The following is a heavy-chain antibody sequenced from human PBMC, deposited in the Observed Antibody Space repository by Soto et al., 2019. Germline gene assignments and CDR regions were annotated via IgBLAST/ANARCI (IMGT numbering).Heavy chain of an antibody. Sequence: QVQLVESGGGLVKPGGSLRLSCAASGFTFSDYYMSWIRQAPGKGLEWVSYISSSSSYTNYADSVKGRFTISRDNAKNSVYLQIISLRAEDTAVYYCARAGSSWYYFDSWGQGTLVTVS. CDR3: ARAGSSWYYFDS. J-gene: IGHJ4*02. CDR2: ISSSSSYT. V-gene: IGHV3-11*05. D-gene: IGHD6-13*01. CDR1: GFTFSDYY.